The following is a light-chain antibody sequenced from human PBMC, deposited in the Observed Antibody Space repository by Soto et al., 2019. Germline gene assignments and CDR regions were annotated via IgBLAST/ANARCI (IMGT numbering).Light chain of an antibody. CDR2: EVT. Sequence: QSVLTQPASVSGSPEQSITISCTGTSGDIGSYNRVSWYQQHPGKAPKLIIYEVTDRPSGVSNRFSGSKSGNTASLTISGLQAEDEAEYYCSSYTNITTRACVFGTGTKVTVL. CDR1: SGDIGSYNR. CDR3: SSYTNITTRACV. J-gene: IGLJ1*01. V-gene: IGLV2-14*01.